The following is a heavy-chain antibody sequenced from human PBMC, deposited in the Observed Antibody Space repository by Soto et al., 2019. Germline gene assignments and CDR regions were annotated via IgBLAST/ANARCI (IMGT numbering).Heavy chain of an antibody. J-gene: IGHJ4*02. CDR2: INHSGST. D-gene: IGHD6-6*01. V-gene: IGHV4-34*01. Sequence: SETLSLTCAVYGGSFSGYYWSWIRQPPGKGLEWIGEINHSGSTNYNPSLKSRVTISVDTSKNQFSLKLSSVTAADTAVYYCARGLSIAARPDPHFDYWGQGTLVTVSS. CDR1: GGSFSGYY. CDR3: ARGLSIAARPDPHFDY.